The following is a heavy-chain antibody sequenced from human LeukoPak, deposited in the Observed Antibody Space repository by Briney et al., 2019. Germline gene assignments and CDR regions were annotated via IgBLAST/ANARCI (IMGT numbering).Heavy chain of an antibody. Sequence: GGSLRLSCAASGFTFSDYEMNWVRQAPGKGLEWVSYISSSGNTIFYADSVKGRFTISRDNSKNTLYLQMNSLRAEDTAVYYCAKPRPSYSSSWYDHWGQGTLVTVSS. CDR2: ISSSGNTI. D-gene: IGHD6-13*01. J-gene: IGHJ5*02. CDR1: GFTFSDYE. V-gene: IGHV3-48*03. CDR3: AKPRPSYSSSWYDH.